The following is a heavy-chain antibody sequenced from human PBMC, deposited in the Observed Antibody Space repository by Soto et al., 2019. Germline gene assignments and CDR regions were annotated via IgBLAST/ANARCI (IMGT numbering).Heavy chain of an antibody. CDR2: ISGRGDRT. V-gene: IGHV3-23*01. J-gene: IGHJ4*02. CDR3: AKDVFADSKPFDY. CDR1: GFTFRDYG. Sequence: EEQLLESGGGLVQPGGSLRLSCAVSGFTFRDYGMSWVRQAPGQGLEWVSAISGRGDRTYYADSVKGRFTISGDNSKNTLYLQMNTLRAEDTAIYFCAKDVFADSKPFDYWGQGTLVTVSS. D-gene: IGHD2-21*01.